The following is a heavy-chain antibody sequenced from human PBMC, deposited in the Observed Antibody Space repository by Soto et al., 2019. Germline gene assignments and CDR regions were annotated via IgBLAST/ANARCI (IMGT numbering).Heavy chain of an antibody. J-gene: IGHJ5*02. CDR3: ARLVYYDILTGLSRGFDP. V-gene: IGHV4-59*01. CDR2: IYYSGST. D-gene: IGHD3-9*01. CDR1: GGSISGFY. Sequence: KSSETLSLTCTVSGGSISGFYWSWIRQPPGKGLEWIGYIYYSGSTNFNPSLKSRVTMPVDTSKNQFSLRLSSVTAADTAVYYCARLVYYDILTGLSRGFDPWGQGTLVTVSS.